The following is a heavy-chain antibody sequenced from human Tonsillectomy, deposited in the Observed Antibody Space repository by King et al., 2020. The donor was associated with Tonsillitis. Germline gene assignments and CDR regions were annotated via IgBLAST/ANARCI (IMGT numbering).Heavy chain of an antibody. D-gene: IGHD3-10*01. CDR2: INPSGGST. J-gene: IGHJ4*02. CDR3: AIQITMVRGVIIPTGGIDY. CDR1: GYTFTSYY. V-gene: IGHV1-46*01. Sequence: QLVQSGAEVKKPGASVKVSCKASGYTFTSYYMHWVRQAPGQGLEWMGIINPSGGSTSYAQKFQGRVTMTRDTSTSTVYMELSSLRSEDTAVYYCAIQITMVRGVIIPTGGIDYWDQGTLVTVSS.